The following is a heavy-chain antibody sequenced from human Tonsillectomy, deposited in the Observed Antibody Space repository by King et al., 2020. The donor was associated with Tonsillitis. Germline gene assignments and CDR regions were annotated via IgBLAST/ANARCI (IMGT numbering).Heavy chain of an antibody. CDR1: GGSISSGDYY. CDR2: IYYSGST. J-gene: IGHJ5*02. D-gene: IGHD2-8*01. CDR3: ARAPHMMPYTIYGGFDP. Sequence: HVQLQESGPGLVKPSQTLSLTCTVSGGSISSGDYYWSWIRQPPGKGLEWIGYIYYSGSTYYNPSLKSRVTISVDTSKNQFSLKLSSVTAADTAVYYCARAPHMMPYTIYGGFDPWGQGTLVTVSS. V-gene: IGHV4-30-4*01.